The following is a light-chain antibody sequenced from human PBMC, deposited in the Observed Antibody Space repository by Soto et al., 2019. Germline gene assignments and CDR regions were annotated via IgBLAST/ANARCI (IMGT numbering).Light chain of an antibody. CDR3: QQYFSYPYT. J-gene: IGKJ2*01. Sequence: ILMTQSPSSLSASLGDRVTISCRSSHRLITNLAWYQQKPGKAPKLLIYGDSTLQSGVPSRFSGSGSGTDFTLIISSLQSEDFATYYCQQYFSYPYTFGQGTRLEIK. V-gene: IGKV1-8*01. CDR1: HRLITN. CDR2: GDS.